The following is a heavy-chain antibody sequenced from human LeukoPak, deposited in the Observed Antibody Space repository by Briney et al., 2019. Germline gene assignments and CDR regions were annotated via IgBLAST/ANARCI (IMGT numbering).Heavy chain of an antibody. CDR2: INAGNGNT. Sequence: ASVKVSCKASGYTFTSYAMHWVRQAPGQRLEWMGWINAGNGNTKYSQKFQGRVTITRDTSASTAYMELNSLKSEDTAVYYCARGRNSWYNYWGQGTLITVSS. V-gene: IGHV1-3*01. CDR3: ARGRNSWYNY. J-gene: IGHJ4*02. D-gene: IGHD6-13*01. CDR1: GYTFTSYA.